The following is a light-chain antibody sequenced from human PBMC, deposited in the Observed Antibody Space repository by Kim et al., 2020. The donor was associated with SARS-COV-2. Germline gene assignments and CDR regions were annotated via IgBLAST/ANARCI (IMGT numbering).Light chain of an antibody. CDR1: SGGIDLNY. V-gene: IGLV6-57*03. J-gene: IGLJ3*02. CDR3: QSYDSSILV. Sequence: GKTVPISSTRSSGGIDLNYVHWYQQRPGSAPTAVIFEDDQRPSGVPDRFSASLDTSSNSASLPISGLKTEDGADYYCQSYDSSILVFGGGTQLTVL. CDR2: EDD.